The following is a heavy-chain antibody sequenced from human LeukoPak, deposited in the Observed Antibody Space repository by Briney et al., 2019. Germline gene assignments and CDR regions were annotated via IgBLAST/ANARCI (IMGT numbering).Heavy chain of an antibody. J-gene: IGHJ4*02. CDR1: GFTFSRHS. D-gene: IGHD6-19*01. CDR2: ISSSSSYI. CDR3: ARAGTAYFDY. Sequence: GGSLRLSCAASGFTFSRHSINWVRQAPGKGLEWVSSISSSSSYIYYADSVKGRFTISRDNAKNSLYLQMNSLRAEDTAVYYCARAGTAYFDYWGQGTLVTVSS. V-gene: IGHV3-21*01.